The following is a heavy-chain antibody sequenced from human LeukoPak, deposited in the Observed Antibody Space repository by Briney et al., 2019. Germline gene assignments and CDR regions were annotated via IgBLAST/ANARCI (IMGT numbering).Heavy chain of an antibody. Sequence: GGSLRLSCAASAFTFSEYSMNWGREAPGKGGEWMSYISAMSSTIYYADSVRGLFTISRDNAKNSMYLQMNSLRAEHTAVYYCARDRLTSGSYFFDYWGQGTLVTVSS. V-gene: IGHV3-48*01. CDR1: AFTFSEYS. CDR3: ARDRLTSGSYFFDY. CDR2: ISAMSSTI. D-gene: IGHD1-26*01. J-gene: IGHJ4*02.